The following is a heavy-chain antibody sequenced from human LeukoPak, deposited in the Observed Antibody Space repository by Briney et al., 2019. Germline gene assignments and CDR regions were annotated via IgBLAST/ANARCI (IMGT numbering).Heavy chain of an antibody. J-gene: IGHJ4*02. CDR3: ARGSGSSSSLDY. D-gene: IGHD3-10*01. CDR1: GYTFTSYD. V-gene: IGHV1-8*01. Sequence: ASVKVSCKVSGYTFTSYDINWVRQATGQGLEWMGWMNPNSGNTGYAQKFQGRVTMTRNTSISTAYMELSSLRSEDTAVYYCARGSGSSSSLDYWGQGTLVTVSS. CDR2: MNPNSGNT.